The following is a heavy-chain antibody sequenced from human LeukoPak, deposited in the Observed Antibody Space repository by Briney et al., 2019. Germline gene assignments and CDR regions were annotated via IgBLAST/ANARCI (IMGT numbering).Heavy chain of an antibody. V-gene: IGHV3-30*03. CDR2: ISHDGTKE. CDR3: ARPISGTLGYGMDV. D-gene: IGHD1-26*01. Sequence: PGGSLRLSCAASGFIFSSYGMHWVRQAPGKGLEWVAVISHDGTKEYYADAVKGRFTISRDNSKNTLSLQMNSLRAEDAAVFYCARPISGTLGYGMDVWGQGTTVTVSS. CDR1: GFIFSSYG. J-gene: IGHJ6*02.